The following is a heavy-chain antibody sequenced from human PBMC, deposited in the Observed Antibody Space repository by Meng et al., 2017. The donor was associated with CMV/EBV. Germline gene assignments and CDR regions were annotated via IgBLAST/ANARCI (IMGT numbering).Heavy chain of an antibody. D-gene: IGHD2-2*01. V-gene: IGHV1-8*01. CDR3: ARGRGVVPAAIVQNWFDP. CDR2: MNPNSGNT. Sequence: ASVKVSCKASGYTFTSYDINWGRQATGQGLEWMGWMNPNSGNTGYAQKFQGRVTMTRNTSISTAYMELSSLRSEDTAVYYCARGRGVVPAAIVQNWFDPWGQGTLVTVSS. CDR1: GYTFTSYD. J-gene: IGHJ5*02.